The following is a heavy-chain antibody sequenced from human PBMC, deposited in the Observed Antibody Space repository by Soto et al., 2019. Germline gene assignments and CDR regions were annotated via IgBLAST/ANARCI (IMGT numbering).Heavy chain of an antibody. V-gene: IGHV2-70*01. CDR2: IDWDDDK. D-gene: IGHD2-2*01. CDR3: ARDHIVVVPAAMASISERAGTEGRSHHYYYYGMDV. Sequence: SGPTLVNPTQTLTLTCTFSGFSLSTSGMCVSWTRQPPGKALEWLALIDWDDDKYYSTSLKTRLTISKDTSKNQVVLTMTNMDPVDTATYYCARDHIVVVPAAMASISERAGTEGRSHHYYYYGMDVWGQGTTVIVSS. J-gene: IGHJ6*02. CDR1: GFSLSTSGMC.